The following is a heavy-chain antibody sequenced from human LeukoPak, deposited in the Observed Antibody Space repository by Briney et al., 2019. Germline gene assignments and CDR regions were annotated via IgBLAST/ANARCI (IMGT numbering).Heavy chain of an antibody. J-gene: IGHJ6*03. CDR1: GFTFSSYS. D-gene: IGHD6-6*01. CDR2: ISSSSSTI. V-gene: IGHV3-48*01. Sequence: PGGSLRLSCAASGFTFSSYSMNWARQAPGKGLEWVSYISSSSSTIYYADSVKGRFTISRDNAKNSLYLQMNSLRAEDTAVYYCARDSMGAARPYYMDVWGKGTTVTVSS. CDR3: ARDSMGAARPYYMDV.